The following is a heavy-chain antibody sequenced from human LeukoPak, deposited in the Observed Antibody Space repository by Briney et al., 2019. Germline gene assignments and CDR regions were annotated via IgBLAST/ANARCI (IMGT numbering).Heavy chain of an antibody. V-gene: IGHV4-59*01. CDR3: AREEPITMVRGVMGGNWFDP. Sequence: SGTLSLTCTVSGGSISSYYWSWIRQPPGKGLEWIGYIYYSGSTNYNPSLKSRVTISVDTSKNQFSLKLSSVPAADTAVYYCAREEPITMVRGVMGGNWFDPWGQGTLVAVSS. CDR2: IYYSGST. D-gene: IGHD3-10*01. J-gene: IGHJ5*02. CDR1: GGSISSYY.